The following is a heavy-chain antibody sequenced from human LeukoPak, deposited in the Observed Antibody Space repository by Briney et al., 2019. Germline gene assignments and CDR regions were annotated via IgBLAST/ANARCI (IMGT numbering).Heavy chain of an antibody. D-gene: IGHD6-19*01. CDR3: AKDLQTGGRGIAVAGTLEFDY. J-gene: IGHJ4*02. Sequence: GGSLRLSCAASGLTFSSDAVHWVRQAPGKGLEWVAVISYDGSNKCYADSVKGRFTISRDNSKNTLYLQMNSLRAEDTAVYYCAKDLQTGGRGIAVAGTLEFDYWGQGTLVTVSS. V-gene: IGHV3-30-3*01. CDR1: GLTFSSDA. CDR2: ISYDGSNK.